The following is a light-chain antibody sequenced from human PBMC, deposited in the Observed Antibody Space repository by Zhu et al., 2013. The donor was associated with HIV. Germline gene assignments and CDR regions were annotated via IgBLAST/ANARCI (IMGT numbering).Light chain of an antibody. J-gene: IGKJ4*01. CDR3: QQYNNWPLT. V-gene: IGKV3-15*01. CDR1: QDVSSN. CDR2: VSS. Sequence: DIVMTQSPATLSVSPGERATISCRASQDVSSNLAWYQQKPGQAPTLLIYVSSTRATGIPARFSGSGSGTEFTLSISSLQSEDFAVYYCQQYNNWPLTFGGGTKVEIK.